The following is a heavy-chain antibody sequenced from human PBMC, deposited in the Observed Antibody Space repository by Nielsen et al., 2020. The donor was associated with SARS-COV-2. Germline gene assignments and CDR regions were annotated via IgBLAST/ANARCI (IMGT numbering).Heavy chain of an antibody. J-gene: IGHJ4*02. CDR2: IRGTDNDT. CDR1: GFTSTTFA. D-gene: IGHD3-10*01. V-gene: IGHV3-23*01. Sequence: GESLKISCAGSGFTSTTFAMNWARQAPGKGLEWVSGIRGTDNDTYYADSVKGRFTISRDNSKNTRYLQMDSLRVDDTAVYYCAKGTGNWGQGIQVTVSS. CDR3: AKGTGN.